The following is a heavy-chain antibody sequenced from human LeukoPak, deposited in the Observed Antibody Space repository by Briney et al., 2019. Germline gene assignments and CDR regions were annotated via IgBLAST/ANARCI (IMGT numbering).Heavy chain of an antibody. D-gene: IGHD3-10*01. Sequence: ASVKVSCKASGYTYTGYYMHWVRQAPGQGLEWMEWINPNSGGTNYAQKFQGRVTMTRDTSISTAYMELSRLSSDDTAVYYCARPRWRWFGDTTFDYWGQGTLVTVSS. V-gene: IGHV1-2*02. CDR2: INPNSGGT. CDR1: GYTYTGYY. CDR3: ARPRWRWFGDTTFDY. J-gene: IGHJ4*02.